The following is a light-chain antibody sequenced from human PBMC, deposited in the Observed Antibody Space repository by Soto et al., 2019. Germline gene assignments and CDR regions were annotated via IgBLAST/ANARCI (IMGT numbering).Light chain of an antibody. CDR1: QGMSSW. CDR3: QQANSFPFT. V-gene: IGKV1D-12*01. Sequence: DIQMTQSPSSVSASVGDRVTITCRASQGMSSWLGWYQQKPGKAPKLLIYAASSLQSGVPSRFSGSGSGTDFTLTISSLQPEDFATCYCQQANSFPFTFGGGTKVEIK. J-gene: IGKJ4*01. CDR2: AAS.